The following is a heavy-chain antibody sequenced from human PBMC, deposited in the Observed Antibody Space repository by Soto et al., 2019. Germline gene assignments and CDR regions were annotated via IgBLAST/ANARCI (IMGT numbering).Heavy chain of an antibody. D-gene: IGHD3-10*01. CDR2: VNPNNGDT. Sequence: QVQLVQSGAELKKPGASVKVSCKASGYTFSNYDMNWVRQATGQGPGWIGWVNPNNGDTGYAQKSQGRVTLTTDISTTTAYMELTSLRSEDTAIYYCAKVSRKGSAIDFDYWGQGTLITVSS. CDR1: GYTFSNYD. CDR3: AKVSRKGSAIDFDY. V-gene: IGHV1-8*01. J-gene: IGHJ4*02.